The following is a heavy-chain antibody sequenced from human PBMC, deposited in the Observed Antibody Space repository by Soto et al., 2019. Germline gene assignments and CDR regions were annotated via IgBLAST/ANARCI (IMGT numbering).Heavy chain of an antibody. D-gene: IGHD6-6*01. J-gene: IGHJ6*01. CDR1: GDSVSSNSAA. CDR3: AREYSSSSPFFYYYYYGMDV. V-gene: IGHV6-1*01. CDR2: TYYRSKWYN. Sequence: QTLSLTCAISGDSVSSNSAACNWIRQSPSRGLEWLGRTYYRSKWYNDYAVSVKSRITINPDTSKNQFSLQLNSVTPEDTAVYYCAREYSSSSPFFYYYYYGMDVWGQGTTVTVS.